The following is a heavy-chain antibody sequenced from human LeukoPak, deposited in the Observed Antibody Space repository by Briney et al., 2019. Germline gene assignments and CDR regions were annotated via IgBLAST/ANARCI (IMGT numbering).Heavy chain of an antibody. D-gene: IGHD3-22*01. Sequence: GGSLRLSCAASGFTFSSYEMNWVRQAPGKGLEWISYISSSGSTIYYADSVKGRFSISRDNAKNSLYLQMNSLRAEDTAVYHCARGGMVIGYWGQGTLVTVSS. J-gene: IGHJ4*02. CDR2: ISSSGSTI. CDR3: ARGGMVIGY. V-gene: IGHV3-48*03. CDR1: GFTFSSYE.